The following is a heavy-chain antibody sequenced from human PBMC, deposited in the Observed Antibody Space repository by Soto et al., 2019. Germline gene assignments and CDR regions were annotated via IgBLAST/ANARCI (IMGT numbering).Heavy chain of an antibody. D-gene: IGHD3-22*01. CDR3: ARVVSPYDSSGYYLSDGAFDI. Sequence: GASVKVSCKASGGTFSSYAISWVRQAPGQGLEWMGGIIPIFGTANYAQKFQGRVTITADESTSTAYMELSSLRSEDTAVYYCARVVSPYDSSGYYLSDGAFDIWGQGTMVTVSS. CDR1: GGTFSSYA. V-gene: IGHV1-69*13. J-gene: IGHJ3*02. CDR2: IIPIFGTA.